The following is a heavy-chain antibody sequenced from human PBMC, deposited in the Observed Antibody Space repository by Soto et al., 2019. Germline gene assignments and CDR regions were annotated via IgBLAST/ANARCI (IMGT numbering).Heavy chain of an antibody. CDR1: GGSISRYY. V-gene: IGHV4-59*01. Sequence: QVQLQDSGPGLVKPSETLSLTCTVSGGSISRYYWSWIRQPPGKGLEWIGYIYYSGSTNYNPSLKRRVTISVDTSQNHFSLKLSSVTAADTAVYYWARVMDYYDRTDAFDIWGQGTMVTVSS. J-gene: IGHJ3*02. CDR3: ARVMDYYDRTDAFDI. D-gene: IGHD3-22*01. CDR2: IYYSGST.